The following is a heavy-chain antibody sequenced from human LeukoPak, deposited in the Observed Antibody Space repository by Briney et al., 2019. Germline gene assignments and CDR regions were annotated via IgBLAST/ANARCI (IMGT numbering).Heavy chain of an antibody. CDR3: ARTQPLTNYDILTGYSSCFDY. V-gene: IGHV1-18*01. D-gene: IGHD3-9*01. CDR2: ISAYNGNT. CDR1: GYTFTSYG. Sequence: GASVKVSCKASGYTFTSYGISWVRQAPGQGLEWMGWISAYNGNTNYAQKLQGRVTMTTDTSTSTAYMELRSLRSDDTAVYYCARTQPLTNYDILTGYSSCFDYWSQGTLVTVSS. J-gene: IGHJ4*02.